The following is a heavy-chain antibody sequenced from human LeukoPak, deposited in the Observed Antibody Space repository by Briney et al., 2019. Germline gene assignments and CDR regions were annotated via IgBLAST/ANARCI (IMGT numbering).Heavy chain of an antibody. CDR3: ARELRHGGNGDI. Sequence: SETLSLTCTVSGDSISPYYWSWLRQPPGKGLEWIGYIHYSGSTNYNPSLQSRVTMSVDTSKNQFSLKLSSVTAADTAVYYCARELRHGGNGDIWGQGTLVTVSS. CDR2: IHYSGST. D-gene: IGHD4-23*01. V-gene: IGHV4-59*01. CDR1: GDSISPYY. J-gene: IGHJ3*02.